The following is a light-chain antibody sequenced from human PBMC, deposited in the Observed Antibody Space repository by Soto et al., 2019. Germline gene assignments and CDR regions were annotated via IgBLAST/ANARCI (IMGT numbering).Light chain of an antibody. J-gene: IGKJ4*01. CDR3: QQYYSSPLT. Sequence: EIVLTQSPGTLSLSPGERATLSCRASQSVSSSYLAWYQQKPGQAPRLLIYGASSRATGIPDRFSGSGSGTDFTLTISSLEPEDFAVYYCQQYYSSPLTFGGGTKVEIK. V-gene: IGKV3-20*01. CDR2: GAS. CDR1: QSVSSSY.